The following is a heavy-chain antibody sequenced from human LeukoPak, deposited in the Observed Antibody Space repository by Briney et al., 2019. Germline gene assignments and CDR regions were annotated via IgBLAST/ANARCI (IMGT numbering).Heavy chain of an antibody. V-gene: IGHV3-7*04. D-gene: IGHD6-19*01. CDR2: IKQDGSDQ. CDR3: ARWTYNGGWFYDY. Sequence: GGSLRLSCAASGCYFSKFWMSWLGQAPAKGPEWVADIKQDGSDQRYVGSVKGRFSISRDNAKNSLYLQMSSLRAEDTAVYYCARWTYNGGWFYDYWGQGTLVTVSS. J-gene: IGHJ4*02. CDR1: GCYFSKFW.